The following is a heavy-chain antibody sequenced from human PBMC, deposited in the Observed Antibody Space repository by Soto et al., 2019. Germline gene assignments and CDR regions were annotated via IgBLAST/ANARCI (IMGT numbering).Heavy chain of an antibody. D-gene: IGHD6-13*01. CDR3: ARCLLVRYFDY. V-gene: IGHV3-7*01. J-gene: IGHJ4*02. CDR2: IKQDGSEK. CDR1: GFTFSSYW. Sequence: EVQLVESGGGLVQPGGSLRLSCAASGFTFSSYWMSWVRQAPGKGLEWVANIKQDGSEKYYVDSVKGRFTISRDNAKNALYLQMNSLRAEDTAVYYCARCLLVRYFDYWGQGTLVTVSS.